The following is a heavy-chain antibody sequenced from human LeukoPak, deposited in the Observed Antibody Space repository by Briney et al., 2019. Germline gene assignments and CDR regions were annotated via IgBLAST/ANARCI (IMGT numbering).Heavy chain of an antibody. Sequence: GGSLRLSCAASGFTFSSYAMSWVRQAPGKGLEWVSAISGSGGSTYYADSVKGRFTISRDNSKNTLYLQMSSLRTEDTAVYYCVKQDGGLGRPDHWGQGTLVTVSS. V-gene: IGHV3-23*01. CDR3: VKQDGGLGRPDH. D-gene: IGHD1-1*01. J-gene: IGHJ4*02. CDR2: ISGSGGST. CDR1: GFTFSSYA.